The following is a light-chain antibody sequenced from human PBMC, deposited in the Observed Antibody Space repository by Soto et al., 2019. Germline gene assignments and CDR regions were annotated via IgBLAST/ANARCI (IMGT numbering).Light chain of an antibody. CDR1: GSDIAVYDF. V-gene: IGLV2-8*01. J-gene: IGLJ2*01. Sequence: HSVLTQPPSASGSPGQSVTISCAGSGSDIAVYDFVSWYQQHPGTAPKLIIYEVTKRPSGVPDRFSGSKSASTASLTVSGLQAEDEADYYCSSYAGSNTLVFGGGTKLTVL. CDR3: SSYAGSNTLV. CDR2: EVT.